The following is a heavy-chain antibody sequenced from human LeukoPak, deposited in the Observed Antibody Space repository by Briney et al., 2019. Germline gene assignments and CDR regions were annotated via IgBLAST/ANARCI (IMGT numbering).Heavy chain of an antibody. J-gene: IGHJ4*02. CDR1: GFTFSSYE. V-gene: IGHV3-48*03. CDR2: ISTSGSTM. CDR3: ARDGAIYYFDY. Sequence: QSGGSLRFSCVASGFTFSSYEMNWVRQAPERGLEWVSYISTSGSTMYYADSVKGRFTISRDNAKKSVYLQMNSLRAEDTAVYYCARDGAIYYFDYWGQGTLVTVSS. D-gene: IGHD1-26*01.